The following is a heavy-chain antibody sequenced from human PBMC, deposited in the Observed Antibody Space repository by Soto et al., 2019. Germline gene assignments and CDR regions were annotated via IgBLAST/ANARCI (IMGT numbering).Heavy chain of an antibody. J-gene: IGHJ1*01. CDR2: INAGNGNT. D-gene: IGHD1-20*01. V-gene: IGHV1-3*01. Sequence: ASVKVSCKASGYTFTSYAMHWVRQAPGQRLEWMGWINAGNGNTKYSQKFQGRVTMTRDTSANTAYMELNRLSFDDSAVYYCVRGQSVLYLDLWGRGTQVTVSS. CDR3: VRGQSVLYLDL. CDR1: GYTFTSYA.